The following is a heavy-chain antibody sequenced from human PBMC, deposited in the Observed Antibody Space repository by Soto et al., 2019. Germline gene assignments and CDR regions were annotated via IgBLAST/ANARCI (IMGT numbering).Heavy chain of an antibody. D-gene: IGHD6-13*01. Sequence: GESLKISCKGSGYSFTSYWIGWVRQMPGKGLEWMGIIYPGDSDTRYSPSFQGQVTISADKSISTAYLQWSSLKASDTAMYYCARIISSSWFPFDIWGQGTLVTVSS. CDR2: IYPGDSDT. V-gene: IGHV5-51*01. J-gene: IGHJ4*02. CDR3: ARIISSSWFPFDI. CDR1: GYSFTSYW.